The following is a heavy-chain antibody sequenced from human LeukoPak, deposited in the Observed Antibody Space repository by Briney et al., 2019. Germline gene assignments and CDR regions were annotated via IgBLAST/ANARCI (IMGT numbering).Heavy chain of an antibody. J-gene: IGHJ4*02. D-gene: IGHD5-18*01. V-gene: IGHV3-53*01. CDR1: GFTVSSNY. CDR3: ARTGYSYGEAFDY. Sequence: GGSLRLSCAASGFTVSSNYMSWVRQAPGKGLEWVSVIYSGGSTYYADSVKGRSTISRDNSKNTLYLQMNSLRAEDTAVYYCARTGYSYGEAFDYWGQGTLVTVSS. CDR2: IYSGGST.